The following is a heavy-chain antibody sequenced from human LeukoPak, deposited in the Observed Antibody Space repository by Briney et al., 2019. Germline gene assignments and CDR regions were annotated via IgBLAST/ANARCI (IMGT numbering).Heavy chain of an antibody. CDR3: AKPRQQLVLGGRTYYFDS. J-gene: IGHJ4*02. CDR1: GFTFSSYS. D-gene: IGHD6-13*01. CDR2: ISTSGGST. V-gene: IGHV3-23*01. Sequence: GGSLRLSCAASGFTFSSYSMNWVRQAPGKGLEWVSAISTSGGSTYYADSVKGRFTISRDNSKNTLYLQMNSLTAEDTAVYYCAKPRQQLVLGGRTYYFDSWGQGTLVTVSS.